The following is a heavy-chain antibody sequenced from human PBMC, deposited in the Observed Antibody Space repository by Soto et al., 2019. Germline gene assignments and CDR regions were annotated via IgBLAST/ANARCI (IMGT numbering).Heavy chain of an antibody. CDR2: IYPDDSDT. D-gene: IGHD3-3*01. CDR1: GYSFTSYW. V-gene: IGHV5-51*01. CDR3: ARRPIFGVGIRDNGMDV. Sequence: PGESLKISCKGSGYSFTSYWIAWVRQMPGKGLEWMGIIYPDDSDTRYSPSFQGQVTISADKSISTAYLQWSSLKASGTAMYYCARRPIFGVGIRDNGMDVWGQGTTVTVSS. J-gene: IGHJ6*02.